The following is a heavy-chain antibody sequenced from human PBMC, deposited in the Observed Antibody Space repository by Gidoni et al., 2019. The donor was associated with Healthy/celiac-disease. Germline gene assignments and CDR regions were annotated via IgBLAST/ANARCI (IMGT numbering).Heavy chain of an antibody. J-gene: IGHJ6*02. CDR1: GSTFSRYA. CDR3: ARDSPRLYYYYYGMDV. Sequence: QVQLVQSGDEVQKPGSSVKVSCKASGSTFSRYASSWVRQAPGQGLEWMGRIIPILGIANYAQKFQGRVTITADKSTSTAYMELSSLRSEDTAVYYCARDSPRLYYYYYGMDVWGQGTTVTVSS. V-gene: IGHV1-69*04. CDR2: IIPILGIA.